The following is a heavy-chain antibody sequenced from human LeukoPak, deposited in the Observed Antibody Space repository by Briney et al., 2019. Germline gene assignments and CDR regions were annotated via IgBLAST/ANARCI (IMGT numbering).Heavy chain of an antibody. Sequence: PGRSLRLSCAASGFTFSSYSMNWVRQAPGKGLEWVSSISSSSSYIYYADSVKGRFTISRDNAKKSLYLQMNSLRAEDTAVYYCTRASLSSSWPIDYWGQGTLVTVSS. V-gene: IGHV3-21*01. CDR2: ISSSSSYI. J-gene: IGHJ4*02. CDR3: TRASLSSSWPIDY. CDR1: GFTFSSYS. D-gene: IGHD6-13*01.